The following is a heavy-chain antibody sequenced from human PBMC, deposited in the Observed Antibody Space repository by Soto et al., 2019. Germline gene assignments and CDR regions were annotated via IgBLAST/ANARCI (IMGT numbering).Heavy chain of an antibody. Sequence: QVQLVQSGAEVKKPGASVKVSCKASGYTFTSYDINWVRQATGQGLEWMGWMNPNSGNTGYAQKFQGRVTMTRNTSISKAYMELSSLRSEDKAVYYCARGKSWDALVPAAYNYYYYYGMDVWGQGTTVTVSS. J-gene: IGHJ6*02. CDR2: MNPNSGNT. CDR3: ARGKSWDALVPAAYNYYYYYGMDV. CDR1: GYTFTSYD. D-gene: IGHD2-2*01. V-gene: IGHV1-8*01.